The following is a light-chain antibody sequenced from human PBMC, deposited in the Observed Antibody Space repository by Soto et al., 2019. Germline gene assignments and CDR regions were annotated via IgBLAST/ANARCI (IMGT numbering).Light chain of an antibody. V-gene: IGLV4-69*01. CDR3: QTWGTGPWV. Sequence: QPVLTQLPSASASLGASVKLTCTLSSGHSTYAIAWHQQQPEKGPRYLMKLNSDGSHSKGDGIPDRFSGSSSGAERYLTISSLQSEDEADYYCQTWGTGPWVFGGGTKLTVL. CDR2: LNSDGSH. CDR1: SGHSTYA. J-gene: IGLJ3*02.